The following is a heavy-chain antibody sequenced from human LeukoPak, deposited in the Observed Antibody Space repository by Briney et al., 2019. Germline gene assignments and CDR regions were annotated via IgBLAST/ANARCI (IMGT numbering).Heavy chain of an antibody. Sequence: ASVKVSCKASGYTFTGYYMHWVRQAPGQGLEWMGWINPNSGGTNYAQKFQGRVTMTRDTSISTAYMELSRLRSDDTAVYYCARVRDELLWIPGLDYWGQGTLVNVSS. CDR1: GYTFTGYY. D-gene: IGHD2-2*01. CDR3: ARVRDELLWIPGLDY. CDR2: INPNSGGT. J-gene: IGHJ4*02. V-gene: IGHV1-2*02.